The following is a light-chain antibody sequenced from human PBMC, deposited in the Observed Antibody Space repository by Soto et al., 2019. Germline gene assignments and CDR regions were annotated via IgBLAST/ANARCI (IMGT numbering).Light chain of an antibody. V-gene: IGKV1-5*01. J-gene: IGKJ2*01. CDR3: QQYNAYSGGYT. CDR2: DAS. CDR1: QSISSW. Sequence: DIQMTQSPSTLSASVGDRVTITCRASQSISSWLAWYQQKPGRAPKLLIYDASNLESGAPSRFRGSGSGTEFTLTISSLQPDDFATYYCQQYNAYSGGYTFGQGTKLEIK.